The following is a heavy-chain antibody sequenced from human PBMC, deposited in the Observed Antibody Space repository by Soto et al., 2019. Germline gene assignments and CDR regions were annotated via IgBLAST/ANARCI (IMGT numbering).Heavy chain of an antibody. Sequence: PSETRSLTCTVSGASISGFYWSWIRKSAGKGLEWIGRIYATGTTAYNPSLKSRVMMSVATSKKQFSLKLRSVTAADTAVYYCVRDGPKTFHDWFDPWGQGISVTVSS. V-gene: IGHV4-4*07. J-gene: IGHJ5*02. CDR1: GASISGFY. CDR2: IYATGTT. CDR3: VRDGPKTFHDWFDP.